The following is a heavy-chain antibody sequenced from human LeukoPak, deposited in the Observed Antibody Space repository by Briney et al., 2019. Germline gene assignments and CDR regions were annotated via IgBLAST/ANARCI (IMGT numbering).Heavy chain of an antibody. D-gene: IGHD3-9*01. J-gene: IGHJ3*02. V-gene: IGHV1-8*03. CDR1: GYTFTSYD. CDR2: MNPNSGNT. CDR3: ARGRLRYFDWPYDAFDI. Sequence: ASVKVSCKASGYTFTSYDINWVRQATGQGLEWMGWMNPNSGNTGYAQKFQGRVTITRNTSISTAYMELSSLRSEDTAVYYCARGRLRYFDWPYDAFDIWGQGTMVTVSS.